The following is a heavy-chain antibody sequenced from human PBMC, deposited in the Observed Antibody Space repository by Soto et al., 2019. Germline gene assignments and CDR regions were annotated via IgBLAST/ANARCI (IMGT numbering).Heavy chain of an antibody. CDR2: IIPIFGTA. D-gene: IGHD6-19*01. CDR1: GGTFSSYA. Sequence: QVQLVQSGAEVKKPGSSVKVSCKASGGTFSSYAISWVRQAPGQGLEWMGGIIPIFGTANYAQKLQGRVTLTGDECTSTDYTELSSLCFEETAVCSCARELDYSGWLTWRKGTTVTVSS. J-gene: IGHJ6*04. CDR3: ARELDYSGWLT. V-gene: IGHV1-69*12.